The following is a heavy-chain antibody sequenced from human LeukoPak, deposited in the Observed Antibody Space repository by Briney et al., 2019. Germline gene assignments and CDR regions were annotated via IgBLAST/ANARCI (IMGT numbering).Heavy chain of an antibody. D-gene: IGHD3-22*01. CDR2: ISWNSGSI. CDR1: GFTFSSYA. J-gene: IGHJ3*02. CDR3: AKGGPSDYYYDSSDAFDI. Sequence: AGGSLRLSCAASGFTFSSYAMSCVRQAPGKGLEWVSGISWNSGSIGYADSVKGRFTISRDNAKNSLYLQINSLRAEDTALYYCAKGGPSDYYYDSSDAFDIWGQGTMVTVSS. V-gene: IGHV3-9*01.